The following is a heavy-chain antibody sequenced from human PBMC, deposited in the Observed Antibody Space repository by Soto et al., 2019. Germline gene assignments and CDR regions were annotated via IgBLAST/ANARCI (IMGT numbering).Heavy chain of an antibody. CDR2: ISANGGRA. D-gene: IGHD6-19*01. CDR3: ESGVIALGGTGYFRH. V-gene: IGHV3-23*01. Sequence: EAQLLESGGDLIQPGGSLTLYCAASGFTFASAAMSWVRQAPWKGLEWVSGISANGGRANYADSVKCRFSLSRANSKNTMLLQMDSLAAEATAIDYCESGVIALGGTGYFRHWGQGTLVTVS. J-gene: IGHJ4*02. CDR1: GFTFASAA.